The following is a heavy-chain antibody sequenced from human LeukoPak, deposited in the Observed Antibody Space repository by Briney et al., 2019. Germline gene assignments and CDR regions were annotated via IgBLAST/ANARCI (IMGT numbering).Heavy chain of an antibody. CDR3: ARGELIRGVLARSPRPRLYYGMDV. Sequence: SETLSLTCTVSGGSIRDSYWNWIRLPAGRGLGWIGRSYTTGSASYNPSLKSRVTMSFDMSSNQFSLRLTSVTAADTAVYFCARGELIRGVLARSPRPRLYYGMDVWGQGTTVIVSS. CDR1: GGSIRDSY. V-gene: IGHV4-4*07. CDR2: SYTTGSA. D-gene: IGHD3-10*01. J-gene: IGHJ6*02.